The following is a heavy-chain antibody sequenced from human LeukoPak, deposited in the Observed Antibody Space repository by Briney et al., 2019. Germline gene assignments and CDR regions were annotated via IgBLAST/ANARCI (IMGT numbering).Heavy chain of an antibody. CDR2: IGSDNKP. CDR3: ARDLHYYVAMDV. V-gene: IGHV3-23*01. Sequence: GGSLRLSCEASGFTFSAYAMTWVRQAPGQGLEWVSSIGSDNKPHYSESVKGRFAISRDNSKSMLFLQLNSRRAEDTALYYCARDLHYYVAMDVGGQGTRVSVSS. CDR1: GFTFSAYA. D-gene: IGHD3-10*02. J-gene: IGHJ6*02.